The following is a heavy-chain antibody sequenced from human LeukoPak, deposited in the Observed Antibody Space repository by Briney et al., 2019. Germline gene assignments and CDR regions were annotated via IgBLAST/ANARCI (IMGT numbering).Heavy chain of an antibody. CDR3: ARELSGPMAYSSLDAFDI. V-gene: IGHV3-30-3*01. D-gene: IGHD5-18*01. J-gene: IGHJ3*02. CDR2: ISYDGSNK. CDR1: GFTFSTYA. Sequence: QHWGSLRLSCAASGFTFSTYAMSWVRQAPGKGLEWVAVISYDGSNKYYADSVKGRFTISRDNSKNTLYLQMNSLRAEDTAVYYCARELSGPMAYSSLDAFDIWGQGTMVTVSS.